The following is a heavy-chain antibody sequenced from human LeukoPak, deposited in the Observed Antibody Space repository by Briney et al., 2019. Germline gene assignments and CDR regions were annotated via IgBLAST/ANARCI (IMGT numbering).Heavy chain of an antibody. CDR3: ARLAYLREPCY. V-gene: IGHV3-7*01. CDR1: GFTFSSYW. D-gene: IGHD1-14*01. J-gene: IGHJ4*02. Sequence: GGSLRLSCAASGFTFSSYWMSWVRQAPGKGLEWVANIKQDGSEKYYVDSVKGRFTISRDNSKNTLYLQMNSLRAEDTAVYYCARLAYLREPCYWGQGTLVTVSS. CDR2: IKQDGSEK.